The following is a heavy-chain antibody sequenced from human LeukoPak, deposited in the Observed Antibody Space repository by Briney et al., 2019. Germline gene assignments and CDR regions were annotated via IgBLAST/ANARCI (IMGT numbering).Heavy chain of an antibody. CDR1: GFTFSDYY. V-gene: IGHV3-11*01. CDR3: ARGDYYDTSAYYCPHY. D-gene: IGHD3-22*01. J-gene: IGHJ4*02. CDR2: ISSRGSII. Sequence: GGSLRLSCAASGFTFSDYYMTWIRQAPGKGLEWVSYISSRGSIIYYADSVKGRFTISRDNAKNSLYLQMNSLRAEDTAVYYCARGDYYDTSAYYCPHYWGQGTLVTVSS.